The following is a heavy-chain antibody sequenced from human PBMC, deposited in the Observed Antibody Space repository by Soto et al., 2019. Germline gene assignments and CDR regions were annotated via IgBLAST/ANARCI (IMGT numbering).Heavy chain of an antibody. CDR2: IYPSDSDT. D-gene: IGHD3-3*01. J-gene: IGHJ4*02. CDR3: ARGGVSTRTFDY. CDR1: GYNFAGYW. V-gene: IGHV5-51*01. Sequence: PGESLTISCKGSGYNFAGYWIAWVRQMPGKGLELMGIIYPSDSDTRYRPSFQGQVTISADKSISSAYLQWSSLRASDTAMYYCARGGVSTRTFDYWGQGTPVTVP.